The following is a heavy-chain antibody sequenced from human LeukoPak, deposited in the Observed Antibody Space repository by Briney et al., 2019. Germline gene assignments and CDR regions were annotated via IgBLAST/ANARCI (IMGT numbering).Heavy chain of an antibody. V-gene: IGHV3-9*01. CDR1: GFTFDDYA. J-gene: IGHJ4*02. Sequence: SLRLSCAASGFTFDDYAMHWVRQAPGKGLEWVSGISWNSGSIGYADSVKGRFTISRDNAKNSLYLQMNSLRAEDTALYYCAKDIPVRRWGQGTLVTVSS. CDR3: AKDIPVRR. CDR2: ISWNSGSI.